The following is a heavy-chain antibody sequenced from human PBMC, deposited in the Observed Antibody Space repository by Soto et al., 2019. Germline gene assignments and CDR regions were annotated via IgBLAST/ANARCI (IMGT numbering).Heavy chain of an antibody. J-gene: IGHJ4*02. D-gene: IGHD2-2*01. CDR3: TSGPPMYCSSSSCYASPFDY. CDR1: GFTLSSYW. V-gene: IGHV3-74*01. Sequence: PGGSLRLSCAASGFTLSSYWMHWVRQAPGKGLVWVSRINSDGSSTSYADSVKGRITISRDNAKNTLYLQMNSLRAEDTAVYYCTSGPPMYCSSSSCYASPFDYWGQGTLVTVSS. CDR2: INSDGSST.